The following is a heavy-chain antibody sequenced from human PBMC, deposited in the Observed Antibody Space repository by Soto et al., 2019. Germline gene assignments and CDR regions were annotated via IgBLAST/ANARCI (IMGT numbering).Heavy chain of an antibody. CDR3: PRRPGYYDILTGYTTYYFGY. J-gene: IGHJ4*02. D-gene: IGHD3-9*01. V-gene: IGHV4-59*08. Sequence: QVQLQESGPGLVKPSETLSLTCTVSGGSIGTYYWSWIRQPPGKGLEWIGYIYYRGNTDYNPSLKGRVTISLDTPKNQFSLKLSSVTAADTAVYYCPRRPGYYDILTGYTTYYFGYWGQGILVTVSS. CDR1: GGSIGTYY. CDR2: IYYRGNT.